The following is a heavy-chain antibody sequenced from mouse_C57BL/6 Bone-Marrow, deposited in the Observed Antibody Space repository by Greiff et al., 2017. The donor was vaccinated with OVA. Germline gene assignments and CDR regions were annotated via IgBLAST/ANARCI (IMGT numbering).Heavy chain of an antibody. CDR1: EYEFPSHD. CDR2: INSDGGST. CDR3: ASGATVVATGDYFDY. J-gene: IGHJ2*01. V-gene: IGHV5-2*03. Sequence: EVMLVESGGGLVQPGESLKLSCESNEYEFPSHDMSWVRKTPEKRLELVAAINSDGGSTYYPDTMERRFIISRDNTKKTLYLQMSSLRSEDTAVYYCASGATVVATGDYFDYWGQGTTLTVSS. D-gene: IGHD1-1*01.